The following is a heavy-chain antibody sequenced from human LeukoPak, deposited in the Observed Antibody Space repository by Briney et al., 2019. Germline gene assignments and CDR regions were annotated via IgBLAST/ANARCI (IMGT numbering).Heavy chain of an antibody. CDR1: GGSISSHY. Sequence: SETLSLTCTVSGGSISSHYWSWIRQPPGKGLEWIGYIYYSGSTNYNPSLKSRVTISVDTSKNQFSLKLSSVTAADTAVYYCARQDYSNYDDAFDIWGQGTMVTVSS. J-gene: IGHJ3*02. V-gene: IGHV4-59*11. CDR2: IYYSGST. CDR3: ARQDYSNYDDAFDI. D-gene: IGHD4-11*01.